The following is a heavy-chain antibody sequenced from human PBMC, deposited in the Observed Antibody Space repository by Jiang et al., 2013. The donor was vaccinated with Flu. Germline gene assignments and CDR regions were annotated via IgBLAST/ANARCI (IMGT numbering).Heavy chain of an antibody. J-gene: IGHJ6*03. CDR2: IYYSGST. V-gene: IGHV4-31*03. Sequence: TVSGGSISSGGYYWSWIRQHPGKGLEWIGYIYYSGSTYYNPSLKSRVTISVDTSKNQFSLKLSSVTAADTAVYYCARVAGQVDTYCSSTSCYANYYYYYYMDVWGKGTTVTVSS. D-gene: IGHD2-2*01. CDR3: ARVAGQVDTYCSSTSCYANYYYYYYMDV. CDR1: GGSISSGGYY.